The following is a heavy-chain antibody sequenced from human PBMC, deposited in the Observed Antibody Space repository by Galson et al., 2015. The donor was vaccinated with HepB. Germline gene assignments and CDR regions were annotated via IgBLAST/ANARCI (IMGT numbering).Heavy chain of an antibody. CDR1: GFIFSNFG. V-gene: IGHV3-30*03. Sequence: SLRLSCATSGFIFSNFGLHWVRQAPGKGLEWVAFISYDGSDESYADSVKGRFTISSDNSTDALYLQVNNLRPDDAAVYYCTTEMSMFPYDCRMDVWGQGTTVTVSS. CDR2: ISYDGSDE. CDR3: TTEMSMFPYDCRMDV. D-gene: IGHD2-21*02. J-gene: IGHJ6*02.